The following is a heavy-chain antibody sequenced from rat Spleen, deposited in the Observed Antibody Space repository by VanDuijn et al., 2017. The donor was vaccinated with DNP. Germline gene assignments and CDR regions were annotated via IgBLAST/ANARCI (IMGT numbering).Heavy chain of an antibody. CDR3: TKPASYGGFWFAH. J-gene: IGHJ3*01. D-gene: IGHD1-11*01. CDR1: GFTFSNYG. CDR2: ISSGGDRT. Sequence: EVQLVESGGGLVQPGRSLKLSCVASGFTFSNYGMAWVRQAPKKGLEWVATISSGGDRTYYRVSVKGRFTISRDNEKSTLYLQMDSLRSEDTATYYCTKPASYGGFWFAHWGQGTLVTVSS. V-gene: IGHV5S13*01.